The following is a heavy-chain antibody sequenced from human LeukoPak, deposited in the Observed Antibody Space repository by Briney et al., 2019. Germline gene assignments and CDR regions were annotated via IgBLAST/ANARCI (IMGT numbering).Heavy chain of an antibody. J-gene: IGHJ4*02. CDR2: MSATGSDI. CDR3: AKDGGYSYGYLGY. V-gene: IGHV3-NL1*01. D-gene: IGHD5-18*01. CDR1: GFTFSSYG. Sequence: GGSLRLSCAASGFTFSSYGMHWVRQAPGKGLQWVSTMSATGSDIHHADSVKGRFTISRDNSKNTLYLQMNSLRAEDTAVYYCAKDGGYSYGYLGYWGQGTLVTVSS.